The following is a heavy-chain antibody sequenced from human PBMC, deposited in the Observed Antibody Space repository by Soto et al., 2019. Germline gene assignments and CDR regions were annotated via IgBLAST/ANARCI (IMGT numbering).Heavy chain of an antibody. CDR1: GFTFSDHY. CDR2: ISHRSSTI. V-gene: IGHV3-11*01. Sequence: PGGSLRLSCAASGFTFSDHYMAWFRQTPERGLEWLAYISHRSSTIYHARSVKDRFTISRDDATDSLYLQLNSLRVEDTAVYFCARGGGSSPFDYWGQGTVVTVSS. CDR3: ARGGGSSPFDY. D-gene: IGHD6-6*01. J-gene: IGHJ4*02.